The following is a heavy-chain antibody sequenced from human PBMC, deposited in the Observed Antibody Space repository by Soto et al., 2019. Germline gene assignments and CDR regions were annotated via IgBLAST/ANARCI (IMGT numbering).Heavy chain of an antibody. Sequence: EVQLVESGGGLVKPGGSLRLSCAASGFTFSNAWMSWVRQAPGKGLEWVGRIKSKTDGGTTDYAAPVKGRFTISRDDSKSTLSRQMNSLKTEDTAVDYCATDRDRVCWSTFGYWGQGTLVTVSS. CDR2: IKSKTDGGTT. CDR1: GFTFSNAW. J-gene: IGHJ4*02. CDR3: ATDRDRVCWSTFGY. D-gene: IGHD6-13*01. V-gene: IGHV3-15*01.